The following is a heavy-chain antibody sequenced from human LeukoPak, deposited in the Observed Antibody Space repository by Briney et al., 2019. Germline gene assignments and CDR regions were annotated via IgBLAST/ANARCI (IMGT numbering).Heavy chain of an antibody. CDR3: TRDPRGSYGPDAFDI. CDR2: IRSKAYGGTT. Sequence: GRSLRLSCTASGFTFGDYAMSWFRQAPGKGLEWVGFIRSKAYGGTTEYAASVKGRFTISRDDSKSIAYLQMNSLKTEDTAVYYCTRDPRGSYGPDAFDIWGQGTMVTVSS. CDR1: GFTFGDYA. V-gene: IGHV3-49*03. J-gene: IGHJ3*02. D-gene: IGHD1-26*01.